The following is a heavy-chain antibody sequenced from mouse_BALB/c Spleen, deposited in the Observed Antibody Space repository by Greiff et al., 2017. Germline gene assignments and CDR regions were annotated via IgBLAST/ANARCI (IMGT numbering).Heavy chain of an antibody. V-gene: IGHV2-9*02. CDR3: ASSNWDNAMDE. J-gene: IGHJ4*01. Sequence: VQRVESGPGLVAPSQSLSITCTVSGFSLTSYGVHWVRQPPGKGLEWLGVIWAGGSTNYNSALMSRLSISKDNSKSQVFLKMNRLQTDDTAMYYCASSNWDNAMDEWGEGTSGTVSS. CDR2: IWAGGST. D-gene: IGHD4-1*01. CDR1: GFSLTSYG.